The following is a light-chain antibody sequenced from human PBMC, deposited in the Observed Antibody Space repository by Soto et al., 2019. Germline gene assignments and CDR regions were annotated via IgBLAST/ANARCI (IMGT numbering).Light chain of an antibody. CDR3: QQRSNWPLT. CDR2: DAS. V-gene: IGKV3-11*01. CDR1: QSVSSY. Sequence: EIVLTQSPATLSLSPGERATLSCRASQSVSSYLAWYQQKPGQAPRLLIYDASNRATGIPARSSGSGSGTDFTLTISGLEPEDFAVYYCQQRSNWPLTFGGGTKVEIK. J-gene: IGKJ4*01.